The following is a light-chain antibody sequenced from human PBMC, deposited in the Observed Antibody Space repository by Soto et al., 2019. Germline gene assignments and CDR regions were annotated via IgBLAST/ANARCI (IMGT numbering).Light chain of an antibody. CDR2: EGG. J-gene: IGLJ3*02. Sequence: QSVLTQPASVSGSPGQSITISGTGTSSDVGSYNLISWYQQHQGKAPKIMIYEGGKRPSGVSDRFSGYKSAYKASLTISGLQDEYVAAYYCCTYAGGTTWVFGGGTKLTVL. CDR3: CTYAGGTTWV. V-gene: IGLV2-23*01. CDR1: SSDVGSYNL.